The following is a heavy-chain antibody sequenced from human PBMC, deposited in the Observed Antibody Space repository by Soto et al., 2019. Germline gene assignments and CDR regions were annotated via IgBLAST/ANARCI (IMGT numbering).Heavy chain of an antibody. V-gene: IGHV4-61*01. Sequence: QVQLQESGPGLVKPSETLSLTCTVSGVSVSSGSFYWTWIRQPPGKGLGWIGFDYYSGTTNYKPSLKSRVTISVDTPRGQISLKVSSLTASDTAVYYCARGATVTQYDYWGQGTLVTVSS. CDR3: ARGATVTQYDY. CDR2: DYYSGTT. D-gene: IGHD1-1*01. CDR1: GVSVSSGSFY. J-gene: IGHJ4*02.